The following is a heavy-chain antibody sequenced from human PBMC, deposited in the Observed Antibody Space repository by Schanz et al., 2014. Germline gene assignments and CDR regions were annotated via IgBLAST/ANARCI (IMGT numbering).Heavy chain of an antibody. V-gene: IGHV1-69*04. D-gene: IGHD2-21*01. J-gene: IGHJ4*02. CDR2: IIPILGIG. CDR3: AKGQLLSYYFDY. Sequence: QVQLVQSGAEVKKPGSSVKVSCKASGGTFSSYTISWVRQAPGQGPEWMGRIIPILGIGNDAQKFQGRVTITADKSTSTAYMELSSLRAEDTAVYYCAKGQLLSYYFDYWGQGTLVTVSS. CDR1: GGTFSSYT.